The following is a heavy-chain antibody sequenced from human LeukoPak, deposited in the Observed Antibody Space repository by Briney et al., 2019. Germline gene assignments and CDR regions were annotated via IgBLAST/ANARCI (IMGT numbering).Heavy chain of an antibody. Sequence: GGSLRLSCAASGFTFDDYAMHWVRQAPGKGLEWVSGISWNSGSIGYADSVKGRFTISRDNAKNSLYLQMNSLRAEDTALYYCAKDMDGFSYYDSSGYSGSEYWGQGTLVTVSS. CDR2: ISWNSGSI. J-gene: IGHJ4*02. CDR1: GFTFDDYA. D-gene: IGHD3-22*01. CDR3: AKDMDGFSYYDSSGYSGSEY. V-gene: IGHV3-9*01.